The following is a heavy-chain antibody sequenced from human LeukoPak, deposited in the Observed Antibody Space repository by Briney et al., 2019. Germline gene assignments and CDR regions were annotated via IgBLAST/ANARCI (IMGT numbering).Heavy chain of an antibody. V-gene: IGHV1-18*01. Sequence: ASVKVSCKASGYTFTSYAMHWVRQAPGQRLEWMGWISAYNGNTNYAQKLQGRVTMTTDTSTSTAYMELRGLRSDDTAVYYCARLGVGATTDAFDIWGQGTMVTVSS. D-gene: IGHD1-26*01. J-gene: IGHJ3*02. CDR2: ISAYNGNT. CDR3: ARLGVGATTDAFDI. CDR1: GYTFTSYA.